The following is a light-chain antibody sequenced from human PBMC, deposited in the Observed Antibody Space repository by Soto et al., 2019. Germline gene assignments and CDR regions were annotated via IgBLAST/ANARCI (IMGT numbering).Light chain of an antibody. Sequence: DIQMTQSPSTLSASVGDRVTITCRASQRISNWLAWYQQKPGKAPKLLIYKAFSIESGVPSRFSGSGSGTEFTITISSLQADDFATYYWQQYNSSPTFGKGTKVEIK. CDR3: QQYNSSPT. J-gene: IGKJ1*01. CDR2: KAF. V-gene: IGKV1-5*03. CDR1: QRISNW.